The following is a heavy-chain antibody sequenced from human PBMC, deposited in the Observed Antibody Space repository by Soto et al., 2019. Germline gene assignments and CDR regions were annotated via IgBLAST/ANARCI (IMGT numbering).Heavy chain of an antibody. V-gene: IGHV3-15*07. CDR3: TTLEPS. Sequence: EVQLVESGGGWVKPGGSLTLSCVASGFTFGDAWMNWVRQAAGKGLEWVGHVKTKSEGETTDYAAPVKGRFTIWRDDSTNTLYLQMNSLKSEDTGKYFCTTLEPSWAQGTQVTVSS. J-gene: IGHJ5*02. CDR2: VKTKSEGETT. CDR1: GFTFGDAW.